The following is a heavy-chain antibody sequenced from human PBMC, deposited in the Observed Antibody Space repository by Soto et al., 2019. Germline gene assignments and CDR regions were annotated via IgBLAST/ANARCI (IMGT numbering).Heavy chain of an antibody. CDR2: IYWDDDK. CDR1: GFSLTTSGVG. J-gene: IGHJ4*02. Sequence: QITLNESGPTQVKPRQTLTLTCTFSGFSLTTSGVGVGWIRQSPGKAPEWLALIYWDDDKRYSPSLKSRLTITKDTSXXXXXXXXXXXXXXXXXXXXCAHRVLRTVFGLVTTTAIYFDFWGQGTPVAVSS. D-gene: IGHD3-3*01. CDR3: AHRVLRTVFGLVTTTAIYFDF. V-gene: IGHV2-5*02.